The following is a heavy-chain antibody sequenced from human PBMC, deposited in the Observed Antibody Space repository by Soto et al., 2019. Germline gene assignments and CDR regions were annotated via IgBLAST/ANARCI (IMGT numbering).Heavy chain of an antibody. D-gene: IGHD6-13*01. CDR1: GGSINNYY. J-gene: IGHJ3*02. CDR3: TIAGYNSNWWAFDI. Sequence: SETLSLTCTVSGGSINNYYWSXIRQPPGKELEWIGYIFYSGTTNYNPSLQSRVTISVDKSISTAYLQWSSLKASDTAMYYCTIAGYNSNWWAFDIWGQGTMVTVSS. V-gene: IGHV4-59*08. CDR2: IFYSGTT.